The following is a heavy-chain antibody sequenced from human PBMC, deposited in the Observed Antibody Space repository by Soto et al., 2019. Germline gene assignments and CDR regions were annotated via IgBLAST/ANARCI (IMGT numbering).Heavy chain of an antibody. Sequence: EVQLVESGGVFIYPGGSLRLSCAASGLTISNAWMNWVRQATRKGLEWVGRIKTNTEGGTPEYAQAVKGRFTVSRDDSKNTLYLQMNSLQPEDTAVYYCTTGSVEGVWGQGTTVTVSS. V-gene: IGHV3-15*07. CDR2: IKTNTEGGTP. D-gene: IGHD2-15*01. CDR1: GLTISNAW. J-gene: IGHJ6*02. CDR3: TTGSVEGV.